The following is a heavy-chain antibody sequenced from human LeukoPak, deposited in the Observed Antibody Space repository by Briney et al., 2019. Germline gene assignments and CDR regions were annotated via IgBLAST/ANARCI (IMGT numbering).Heavy chain of an antibody. Sequence: SETLSLTCAVYGGSFSGYYWSWIRQPPGKGLEWIGEINHSGSTNYSPSLKSRVTISVDTSKNQFSLKLSSVTAADTAIYYCANSRDRSNIAARRFRVADRHFVYWAREPWSPSPQ. V-gene: IGHV4-34*01. CDR1: GGSFSGYY. J-gene: IGHJ4*02. D-gene: IGHD6-6*01. CDR3: ANSRDRSNIAARRFRVADRHFVY. CDR2: INHSGST.